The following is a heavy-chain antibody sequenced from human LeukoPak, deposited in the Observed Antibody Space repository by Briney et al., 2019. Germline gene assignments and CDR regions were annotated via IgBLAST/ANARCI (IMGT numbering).Heavy chain of an antibody. CDR3: ARGLRYFDWLLGRGDAFDI. V-gene: IGHV3-11*01. J-gene: IGHJ3*02. D-gene: IGHD3-9*01. CDR2: ISSSGSTI. Sequence: GGSLRLSRAASGFTFSDYYMSWIRQAPGKGLEWVSYISSSGSTIYYADSAKGRFTISRDSAKNSLYLRMNSLRAEDTAVYYCARGLRYFDWLLGRGDAFDIWGQGTMVTVSS. CDR1: GFTFSDYY.